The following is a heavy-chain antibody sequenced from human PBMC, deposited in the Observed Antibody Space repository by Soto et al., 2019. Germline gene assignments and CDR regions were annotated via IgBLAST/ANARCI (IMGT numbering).Heavy chain of an antibody. V-gene: IGHV1-46*01. CDR2: ISADGRSP. CDR1: GYNFTTYY. J-gene: IGHJ5*02. Sequence: QVQLVQSGAEVTKPGASVTISCKASGYNFTTYYFHWVRQAPGHALESMGIISADGRSPIYAQNFQTSASMTRDTSTSTVYLQLSSLRTEDTAVYFCARGSGYCTTRTCYFFAFDLWGQGTLVTVSS. CDR3: ARGSGYCTTRTCYFFAFDL. D-gene: IGHD3-22*01.